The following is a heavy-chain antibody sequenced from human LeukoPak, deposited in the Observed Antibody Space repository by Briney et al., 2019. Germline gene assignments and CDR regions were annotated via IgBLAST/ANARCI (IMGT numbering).Heavy chain of an antibody. V-gene: IGHV1-2*02. J-gene: IGHJ4*02. CDR1: GYTFTVHY. Sequence: ASVKVSCKASGYTFTVHYMHWLRQAPGQGPEWMGWIHPNGGTNYAPKFQGRVTLTRDTSISTAYMELSSLSSDDTAVYYCARMWSGYSHYDYWGQGTLVTVSS. D-gene: IGHD4-11*01. CDR3: ARMWSGYSHYDY. CDR2: IHPNGGT.